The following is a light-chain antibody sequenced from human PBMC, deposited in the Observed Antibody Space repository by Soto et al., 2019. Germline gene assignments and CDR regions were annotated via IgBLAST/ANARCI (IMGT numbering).Light chain of an antibody. CDR3: QQYGRSPRT. CDR2: GAS. CDR1: QSFRGL. Sequence: EVVLTQSPVTLSLSPGERATLSCRASQSFRGLLAWYQQKPGQAPRLLIYGASSRATGIPDRFSGSGSGTDFTLTINRLEPEDFAVYYCQQYGRSPRTFGQGTKVDIK. J-gene: IGKJ1*01. V-gene: IGKV3-20*01.